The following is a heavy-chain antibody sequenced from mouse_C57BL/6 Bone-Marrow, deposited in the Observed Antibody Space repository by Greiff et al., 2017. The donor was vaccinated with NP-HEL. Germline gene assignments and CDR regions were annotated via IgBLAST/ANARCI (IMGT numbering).Heavy chain of an antibody. CDR2: IDPEDGDT. Sequence: EVQLQQSGAELVRPGASVKLSCTASGFNIKDYYMHWVKQRPEQGLEWIGRIDPEDGDTEYAPKFQGKATMTADTSSNTAYLQLSSLTSEDTAVYYCTTRYYYGSSFYYFDYWGQGTTLTVSS. CDR1: GFNIKDYY. V-gene: IGHV14-1*01. D-gene: IGHD1-1*01. J-gene: IGHJ2*01. CDR3: TTRYYYGSSFYYFDY.